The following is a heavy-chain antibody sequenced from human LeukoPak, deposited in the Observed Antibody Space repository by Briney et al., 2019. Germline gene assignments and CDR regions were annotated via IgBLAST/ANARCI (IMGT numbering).Heavy chain of an antibody. J-gene: IGHJ4*02. V-gene: IGHV3-23*01. CDR1: GFTLTSYA. D-gene: IGHD3-16*01. CDR2: ISGSGSNS. CDR3: AREDAVDGGCFDY. Sequence: GGSLRLSCAASGFTLTSYAMGWVRQAPGKGLEFLSSISGSGSNSHHADSVKGRFTISRDTSKNTLYLQMNSLRADDTAVYYCAREDAVDGGCFDYWGQGTLVTVSS.